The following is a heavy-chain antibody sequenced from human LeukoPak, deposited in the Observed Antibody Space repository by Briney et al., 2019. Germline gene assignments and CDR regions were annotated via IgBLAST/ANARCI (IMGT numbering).Heavy chain of an antibody. Sequence: PGGSLRLSCVASGFSFSRYDMHWVRQAPGKGLEWVAVISYDGRNKIYGDSVKGRLTISRDNSKNTLYLQMNSLRAEDTAVYYCARAAAETGAFRDNWFDPWGQGTLVTVSS. J-gene: IGHJ5*02. D-gene: IGHD6-19*01. V-gene: IGHV3-30*04. CDR1: GFSFSRYD. CDR3: ARAAAETGAFRDNWFDP. CDR2: ISYDGRNK.